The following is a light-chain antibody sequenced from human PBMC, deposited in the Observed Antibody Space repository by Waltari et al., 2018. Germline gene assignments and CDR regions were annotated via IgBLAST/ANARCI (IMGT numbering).Light chain of an antibody. CDR1: SSDVGGHNY. J-gene: IGLJ2*01. CDR2: AVT. Sequence: QSALTQPPSASGSPGQSVTISCTGTSSDVGGHNYVSWYQQHPGKAPKLLIYAVTKRPSGVPDRFSGSKSGNTASLTVSGLQAEDEADYFCSSFAGTNQGAFGGGTKLTVL. V-gene: IGLV2-8*01. CDR3: SSFAGTNQGA.